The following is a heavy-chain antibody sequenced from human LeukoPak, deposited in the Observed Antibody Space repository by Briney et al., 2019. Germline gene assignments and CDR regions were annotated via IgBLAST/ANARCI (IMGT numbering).Heavy chain of an antibody. D-gene: IGHD2-15*01. CDR2: IRYDGSNK. J-gene: IGHJ6*03. Sequence: PGGSLRLSCAASGFSFSNSGMHWVRQAPGKGLEWVAFIRYDGSNKYYADSVKGRFTISRDNSKNTLYLQMNSLRAEDTAVYYCAKDTVVVVVAATPYYYYYMDVWGKGTTVTVSS. CDR1: GFSFSNSG. CDR3: AKDTVVVVVAATPYYYYYMDV. V-gene: IGHV3-30*02.